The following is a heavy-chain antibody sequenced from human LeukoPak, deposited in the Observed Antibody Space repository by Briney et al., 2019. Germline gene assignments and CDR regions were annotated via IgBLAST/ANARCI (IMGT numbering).Heavy chain of an antibody. D-gene: IGHD4-23*01. CDR3: ASGRPHGNDY. CDR1: GFTFSSYW. V-gene: IGHV3-74*01. Sequence: PGGSLRLSCAASGFTFSSYWMNWVRQAPGKGLVWVSRIASDGSSTTYADSVKGRFSISRDNAKNTLYLQMNSLRVEDTAVYYCASGRPHGNDYWGQGTLVTVSS. CDR2: IASDGSST. J-gene: IGHJ4*02.